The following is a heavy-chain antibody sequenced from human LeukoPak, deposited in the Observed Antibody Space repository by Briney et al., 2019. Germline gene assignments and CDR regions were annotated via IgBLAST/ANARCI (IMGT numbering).Heavy chain of an antibody. CDR2: INSDGINT. CDR1: GFTFSNYW. D-gene: IGHD3-22*01. V-gene: IGHV3-74*01. Sequence: GGSLRLSCAASGFTFSNYWMHWVRQAPGKGLVWVSRINSDGINTSYADSVKGRFTISRDNAKNTLNLQMNSLRAEDTAVYYCARDRDSSGYVDAFDIWGQGTMVTVSS. J-gene: IGHJ3*02. CDR3: ARDRDSSGYVDAFDI.